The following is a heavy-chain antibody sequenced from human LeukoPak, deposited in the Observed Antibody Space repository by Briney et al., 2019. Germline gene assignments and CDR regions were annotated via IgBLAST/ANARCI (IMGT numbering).Heavy chain of an antibody. V-gene: IGHV3-21*01. J-gene: IGHJ6*01. CDR1: GFTFSSYS. CDR2: ISSSSSYI. Sequence: PGGSLRLSCAASGFTFSSYSMNWVRQAPGKGLEWVSSISSSSSYIYYADSVKGRFTISRDNAKNSLYLQMNSLRAEDTAVYYCASPGTITMINYYFYGMDVWGQGTTVTVSS. D-gene: IGHD3-22*01. CDR3: ASPGTITMINYYFYGMDV.